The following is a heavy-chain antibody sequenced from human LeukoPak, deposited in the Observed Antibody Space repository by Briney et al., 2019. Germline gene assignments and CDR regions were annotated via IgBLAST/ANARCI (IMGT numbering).Heavy chain of an antibody. CDR2: INRSGST. CDR3: ARGKLTEFDY. Sequence: SETLSLTCAVYGGSFSGYYWSWIRQPPGKGLEWIGEINRSGSTNYNPSLKSRVTISVDTSKNQFSLKLSSVTAADTAVYYCARGKLTEFDYWGQGTLVTVSS. V-gene: IGHV4-34*01. J-gene: IGHJ4*02. CDR1: GGSFSGYY. D-gene: IGHD1-14*01.